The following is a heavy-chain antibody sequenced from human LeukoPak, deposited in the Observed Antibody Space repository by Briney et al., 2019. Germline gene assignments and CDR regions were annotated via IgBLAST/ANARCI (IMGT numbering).Heavy chain of an antibody. CDR2: IIPIFGTA. CDR1: GGTFSSYA. V-gene: IGHV1-69*13. Sequence: GASVKVSFKASGGTFSSYAISWVRQAPGQGLEWMGGIIPIFGTANYAQKFQGRVAITADESTSTAYMELSSLRSEDTAVYYCARDLWELLPSGGSWGQGTLVTVSS. D-gene: IGHD1-26*01. J-gene: IGHJ5*02. CDR3: ARDLWELLPSGGS.